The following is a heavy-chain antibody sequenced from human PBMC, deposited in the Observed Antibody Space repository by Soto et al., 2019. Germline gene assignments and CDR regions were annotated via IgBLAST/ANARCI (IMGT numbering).Heavy chain of an antibody. D-gene: IGHD2-2*02. CDR3: ARGVGEDIVVVPAAIKTAYYYYGMDV. V-gene: IGHV1-46*01. J-gene: IGHJ6*02. CDR1: GGTFSSYA. Sequence: ASVKVSCKASGGTFSSYAISWVRQAPGQGLEWMGIINPSGGSTSYAQKFQGRVTMTRDTSTSTVYMELSSLRSEDTAVYYCARGVGEDIVVVPAAIKTAYYYYGMDVWGQGTTVTVSS. CDR2: INPSGGST.